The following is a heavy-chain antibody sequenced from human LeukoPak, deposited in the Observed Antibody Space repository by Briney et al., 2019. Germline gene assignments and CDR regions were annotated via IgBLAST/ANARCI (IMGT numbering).Heavy chain of an antibody. V-gene: IGHV1-24*01. CDR3: ATVSRDWLWLVEAFDI. CDR2: FDPEDGET. D-gene: IGHD6-19*01. J-gene: IGHJ3*02. CDR1: GYTLTELS. Sequence: ASVKVSCKVSGYTLTELSMHWVRQAPGKGLEWMGGFDPEDGETIYAQKFQGRVTMTEDTSTDTAYMELSSLRSEDTAVYYCATVSRDWLWLVEAFDIWGQGTMVTVSS.